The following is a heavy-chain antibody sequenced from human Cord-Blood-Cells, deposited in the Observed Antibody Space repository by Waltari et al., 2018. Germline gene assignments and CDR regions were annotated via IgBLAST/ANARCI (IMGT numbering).Heavy chain of an antibody. J-gene: IGHJ1*01. CDR1: GFTFSSYW. V-gene: IGHV3-74*01. CDR2: INSDGSST. D-gene: IGHD4-17*01. Sequence: EVQLVESGGGLVQPGGSLRLSCAASGFTFSSYWMPWVTQASGKGLGWVSRINSDGSSTSYADSVKGRFTISRDNAKNTLYLQMNSLRAEDTAVYYCARDYGDYAEYFQHWGQGTLVTVSS. CDR3: ARDYGDYAEYFQH.